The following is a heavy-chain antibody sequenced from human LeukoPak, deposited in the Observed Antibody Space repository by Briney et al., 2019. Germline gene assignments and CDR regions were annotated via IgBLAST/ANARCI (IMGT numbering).Heavy chain of an antibody. Sequence: PSETLSLTCSVSGASISTLYWSWIRQPPGKGLEWIVYVYYTGSTNYNPSLKSRVTIFPDTSKKQFSLRLSSVIAADTAVYYCARHGVYSSSSYFDYLGQGTLVTVSS. V-gene: IGHV4-59*08. CDR3: ARHGVYSSSSYFDY. D-gene: IGHD6-6*01. CDR2: VYYTGST. CDR1: GASISTLY. J-gene: IGHJ4*02.